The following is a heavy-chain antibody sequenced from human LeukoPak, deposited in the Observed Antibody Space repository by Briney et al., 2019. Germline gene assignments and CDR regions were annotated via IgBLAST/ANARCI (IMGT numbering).Heavy chain of an antibody. Sequence: GGSLRLSCAASGFTVSSNYMSWVRQAPGKGLEWVSVIYSGGSTYYADSVKGRFTISRDNSKNTLYLQMNSLRAEDTAVYYCARNGVDTAMLDVWGKGTTVTVSS. CDR3: ARNGVDTAMLDV. CDR2: IYSGGST. CDR1: GFTVSSNY. V-gene: IGHV3-53*01. J-gene: IGHJ6*04. D-gene: IGHD5-18*01.